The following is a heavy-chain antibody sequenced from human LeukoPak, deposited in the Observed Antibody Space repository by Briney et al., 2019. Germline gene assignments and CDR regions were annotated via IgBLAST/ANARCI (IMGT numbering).Heavy chain of an antibody. J-gene: IGHJ4*02. CDR2: ITTRSFI. D-gene: IGHD6-13*01. Sequence: GGSLRLSCAVSGFTFSSYSMNWVRQAPGRGLEWVASITTRSFIHYADSVWDRFTASRDNAKNSVFLQMNSLRAEDTAVYYCARDPNIAAAGGHWGQGTLVTVSS. V-gene: IGHV3-21*01. CDR3: ARDPNIAAAGGH. CDR1: GFTFSSYS.